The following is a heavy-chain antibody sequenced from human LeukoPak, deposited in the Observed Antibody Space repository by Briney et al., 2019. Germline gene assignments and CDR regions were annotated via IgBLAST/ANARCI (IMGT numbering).Heavy chain of an antibody. CDR2: IYTSGST. J-gene: IGHJ3*02. V-gene: IGHV4-61*02. CDR3: ARVIGYGNRHDAFDI. D-gene: IGHD5-18*01. Sequence: PSETLSLTCTVSGGSISSGSYYWSWIRQPAGKGLEWIGRIYTSGSTNYNPSLKSRVTISVDTSKNQFSLKLSSVTAADTAVYYCARVIGYGNRHDAFDIWGKGTMVTVSS. CDR1: GGSISSGSYY.